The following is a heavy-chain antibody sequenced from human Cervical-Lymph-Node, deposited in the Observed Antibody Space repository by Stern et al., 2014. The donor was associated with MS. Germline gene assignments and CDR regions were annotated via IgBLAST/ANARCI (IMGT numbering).Heavy chain of an antibody. Sequence: QLVQSGGGLVQPGGSLRLSCAASGFSFSTYWMSWVRQAPGKGLERVANIKQDGSEKDYVDSVKGRFTISRDNAKNSLYLQMNNLRAEDTAVYYCATILTGGRWFDYWGQGTLVTVSS. CDR2: IKQDGSEK. CDR1: GFSFSTYW. J-gene: IGHJ4*02. D-gene: IGHD4-23*01. V-gene: IGHV3-7*01. CDR3: ATILTGGRWFDY.